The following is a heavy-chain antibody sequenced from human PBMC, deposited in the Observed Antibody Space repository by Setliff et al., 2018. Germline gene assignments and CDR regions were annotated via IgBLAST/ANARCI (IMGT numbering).Heavy chain of an antibody. CDR3: ARGDSRGYGGHYFEC. D-gene: IGHD3-22*01. J-gene: IGHJ4*02. V-gene: IGHV4-59*11. CDR1: GGSISSHY. Sequence: SETLSLTCTVSGGSISSHYWTWIRQPPGKGLEWIGSIYSSGSINYKSSLQSRVTISIDTSKNQFSLKLNSVTAADTAVYFCARGDSRGYGGHYFECWGQGTLVTVSS. CDR2: IYSSGSI.